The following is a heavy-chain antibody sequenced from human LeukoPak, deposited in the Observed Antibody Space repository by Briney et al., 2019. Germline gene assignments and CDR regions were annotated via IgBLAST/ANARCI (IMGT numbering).Heavy chain of an antibody. CDR2: INHSGST. V-gene: IGHV4-34*01. CDR1: GGSFSGYY. Sequence: PSETLSLTCAVYGGSFSGYYWSWIRQPPGKGLEWIGEINHSGSTNYNPSLKRRVTISVDTSKNQFSLKLSSVTAADTAVYYCAVSLVGATPFDYWGQGTLVTVSS. J-gene: IGHJ4*02. CDR3: AVSLVGATPFDY. D-gene: IGHD1-26*01.